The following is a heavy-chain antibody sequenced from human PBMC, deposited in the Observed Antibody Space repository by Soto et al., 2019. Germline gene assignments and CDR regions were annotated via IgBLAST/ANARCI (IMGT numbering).Heavy chain of an antibody. Sequence: QVQLVQSGAEVKKPGSSVKVSCKASGGTFSSYALNWVRQAPGQGLEWMGGFIPMFGTTNYAQNFQGRLTITADESTDTAYMELSSLRSEDTAVYYWARVTLTVGDTPYTKHYYGMDVWGQWTTVTVSS. V-gene: IGHV1-69*01. J-gene: IGHJ6*02. CDR2: FIPMFGTT. CDR1: GGTFSSYA. CDR3: ARVTLTVGDTPYTKHYYGMDV. D-gene: IGHD1-26*01.